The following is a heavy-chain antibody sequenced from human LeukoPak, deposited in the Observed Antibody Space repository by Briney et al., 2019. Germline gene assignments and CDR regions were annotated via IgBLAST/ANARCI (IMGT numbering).Heavy chain of an antibody. CDR2: ISYDGSNK. V-gene: IGHV3-30*18. CDR1: GFTFSSYG. Sequence: PGGALRLSCAASGFTFSSYGLHWVRQAPGKGLEWVAVISYDGSNKYFADSVKGRFTISRDNSKNTLYLQMNSLRAEDKAVYYCAKGGTSWTIDYWGQGTLVTVSS. J-gene: IGHJ4*02. CDR3: AKGGTSWTIDY. D-gene: IGHD2-2*01.